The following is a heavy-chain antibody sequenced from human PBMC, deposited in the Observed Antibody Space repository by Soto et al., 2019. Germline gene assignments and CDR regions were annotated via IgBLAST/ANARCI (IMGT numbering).Heavy chain of an antibody. V-gene: IGHV3-30*18. CDR2: ISYDGSNK. D-gene: IGHD6-13*01. Sequence: GGSLRLSCAASGFTFSSYGMHWVRQAPGKGLEWVAVISYDGSNKYYADSVKGRFTISRDNSKNTLYLQMNSLRAEDTAVYYCAKVMAGIAAAGISPLEYNYYYGMDVWGQGTTVTVSS. CDR3: AKVMAGIAAAGISPLEYNYYYGMDV. J-gene: IGHJ6*02. CDR1: GFTFSSYG.